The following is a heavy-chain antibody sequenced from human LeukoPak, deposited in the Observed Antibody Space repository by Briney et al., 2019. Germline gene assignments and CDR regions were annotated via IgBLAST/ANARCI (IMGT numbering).Heavy chain of an antibody. CDR3: AGDQAAPGYYYYMDV. J-gene: IGHJ6*03. Sequence: PGGSLRLFCAASGFTVSSNYMSWVRQAPGKGLEWVSVIYSGGSTYYADSVKGRFTISRDNSKNTLYLQMNSLRAEDTAVYYCAGDQAAPGYYYYMDVWGKGTTVTVSS. CDR2: IYSGGST. D-gene: IGHD6-13*01. V-gene: IGHV3-53*01. CDR1: GFTVSSNY.